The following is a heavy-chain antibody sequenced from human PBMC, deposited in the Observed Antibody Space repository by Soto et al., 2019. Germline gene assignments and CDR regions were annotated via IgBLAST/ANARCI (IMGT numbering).Heavy chain of an antibody. Sequence: GGSLRLSCAASGFTFRSYAMSWVRQAPGKGLEWVSGISGSGGSTYYADPVKGRFTISRDNSKNTLYVQMNSLRAEDTAVYYCAKAPLRLGFSYYYYGMDVWGQGTTVTVSS. CDR1: GFTFRSYA. CDR3: AKAPLRLGFSYYYYGMDV. CDR2: ISGSGGST. J-gene: IGHJ6*02. V-gene: IGHV3-23*01. D-gene: IGHD3-9*01.